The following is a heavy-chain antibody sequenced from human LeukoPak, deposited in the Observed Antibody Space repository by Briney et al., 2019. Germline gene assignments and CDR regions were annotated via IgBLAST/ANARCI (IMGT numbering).Heavy chain of an antibody. CDR2: ISSDGNTE. J-gene: IGHJ4*02. CDR3: ARDIVNGPFVTSLES. D-gene: IGHD2-8*01. Sequence: GGSLRLSCAASGFSLTTYPMNWIRQAPGKGLEWVSHISSDGNTEYYADSVRVRFTMSRDNAKNSLDLHMNSLRTEDTAVYYCARDIVNGPFVTSLESWGQGALVTVSS. CDR1: GFSLTTYP. V-gene: IGHV3-48*03.